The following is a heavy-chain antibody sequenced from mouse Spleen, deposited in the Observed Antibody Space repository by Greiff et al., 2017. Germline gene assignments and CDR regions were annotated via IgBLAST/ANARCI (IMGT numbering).Heavy chain of an antibody. CDR1: GFSFTSYG. CDR2: KWSEENT. CDR3: ARKGTTGPWFAY. Sequence: VQLQQSGPGLVQPSQSLSITCTVSGFSFTSYGVHWVRQSPGKGLEWLGVKWSEENTTEYAAFISGLGIRKENSKSRVFFTMNSLQADDAAIYYCARKGTTGPWFAYWGQGTLVTVSA. V-gene: IGHV2-2*01. D-gene: IGHD1-1*01. J-gene: IGHJ3*01.